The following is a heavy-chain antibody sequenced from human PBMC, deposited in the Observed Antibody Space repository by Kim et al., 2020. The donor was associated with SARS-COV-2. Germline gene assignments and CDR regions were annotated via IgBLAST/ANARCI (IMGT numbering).Heavy chain of an antibody. CDR1: GGSISSYY. Sequence: SETLSLTCTVSGGSISSYYWSWIRQPPGKGLEWIGYIYYSGSTNSNPSLKSRVTISVDTSKNQFSLKLSSVTAADTAVYYCARQKRSVAGTGIWFDPWGQGTLVTVSS. J-gene: IGHJ5*02. V-gene: IGHV4-59*08. D-gene: IGHD6-19*01. CDR3: ARQKRSVAGTGIWFDP. CDR2: IYYSGST.